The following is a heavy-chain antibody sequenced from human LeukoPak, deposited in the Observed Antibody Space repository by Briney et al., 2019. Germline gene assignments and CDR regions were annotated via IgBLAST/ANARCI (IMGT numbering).Heavy chain of an antibody. CDR3: ARQLSGAYFDY. J-gene: IGHJ4*02. D-gene: IGHD7-27*01. Sequence: IYGGGGTYYADSVNGRFTISRDSSKNTLFLQMNSLRAEDTAIYYCARQLSGAYFDYWGQGTLVTVSS. V-gene: IGHV3-66*04. CDR2: IYGGGGT.